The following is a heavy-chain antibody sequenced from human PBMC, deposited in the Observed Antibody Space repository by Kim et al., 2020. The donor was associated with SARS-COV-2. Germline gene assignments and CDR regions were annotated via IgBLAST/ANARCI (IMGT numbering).Heavy chain of an antibody. J-gene: IGHJ4*02. CDR2: IWYDGSNK. Sequence: GGSLRLSCAASGFTFSSYVMHWVRQAPGQGLEWVAVIWYDGSNKYYADSVKGRFTISRDNSKNTLYLQMNSLRAEDTAVYYCAKHNRHITRSGLGYWGQGTMVTVSS. D-gene: IGHD3-22*01. V-gene: IGHV3-33*06. CDR3: AKHNRHITRSGLGY. CDR1: GFTFSSYV.